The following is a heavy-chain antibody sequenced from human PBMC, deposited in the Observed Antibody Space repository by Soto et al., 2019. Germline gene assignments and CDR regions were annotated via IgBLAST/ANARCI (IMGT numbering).Heavy chain of an antibody. V-gene: IGHV1-69*13. CDR1: GGTFSSYA. Sequence: EASVKVSCKASGGTFSSYAISWVRQAPGQGLEWMGGIIPIFGTANYAQKFQGRVTITADESTSTAYMELSSLRSEDTAVYYCARDYFDSSDYTTNWFDPWGQGTLVTVSS. CDR2: IIPIFGTA. D-gene: IGHD3-22*01. CDR3: ARDYFDSSDYTTNWFDP. J-gene: IGHJ5*02.